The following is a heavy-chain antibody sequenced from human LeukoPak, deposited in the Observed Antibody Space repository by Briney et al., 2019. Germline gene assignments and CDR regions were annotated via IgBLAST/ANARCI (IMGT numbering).Heavy chain of an antibody. Sequence: GRSLRLSCAASGFTFSNYGMHGVRQAPGKGLEWVAVISYDGSNKYYADSVKGRFTISRDNSKNTLYLQMNSLRAEDTAVYYCAKVGGIWFGDPWGYFDYWGQGTLVTVSS. J-gene: IGHJ4*02. D-gene: IGHD3-10*01. CDR1: GFTFSNYG. CDR3: AKVGGIWFGDPWGYFDY. V-gene: IGHV3-30*18. CDR2: ISYDGSNK.